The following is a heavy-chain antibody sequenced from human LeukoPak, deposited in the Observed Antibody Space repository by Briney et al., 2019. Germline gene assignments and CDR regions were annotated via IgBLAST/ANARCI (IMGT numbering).Heavy chain of an antibody. Sequence: PSETLSLTCIVSGDSTSSFYWNWIRQSAGKGLEWIGRFYNSGNIKYNPSLKSRVTMSVDTSQKQFSLKLSSETAADTAVYYCARDNPVDYYNNYGMDVWGQGITVTVSS. CDR2: FYNSGNI. V-gene: IGHV4-4*07. CDR3: ARDNPVDYYNNYGMDV. CDR1: GDSTSSFY. J-gene: IGHJ6*02.